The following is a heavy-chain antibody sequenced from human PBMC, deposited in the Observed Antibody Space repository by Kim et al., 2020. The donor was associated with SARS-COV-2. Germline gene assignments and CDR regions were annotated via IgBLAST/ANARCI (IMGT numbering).Heavy chain of an antibody. D-gene: IGHD1-26*01. CDR1: GGSISSSNW. Sequence: SETLSLTCAVSGGSISSSNWWSWVRQPPGKGLEWIGEIYHSGSTNYNPSLKSRVTISVDKSKNQFSLKLSSVTAADTAVYYCARDRSWELPKVGAFDIWGQGTMVTVSS. CDR2: IYHSGST. CDR3: ARDRSWELPKVGAFDI. V-gene: IGHV4-4*02. J-gene: IGHJ3*02.